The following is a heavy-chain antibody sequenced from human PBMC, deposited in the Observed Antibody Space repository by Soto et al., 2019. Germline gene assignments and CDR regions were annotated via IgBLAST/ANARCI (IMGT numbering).Heavy chain of an antibody. D-gene: IGHD2-21*01. J-gene: IGHJ6*02. V-gene: IGHV1-46*01. CDR1: GYTFTSYY. Sequence: GASVKVSCKASGYTFTSYYMHWVRQAPGQGLEWMGIINPSGGSTSYAQKFQGRVTMTRDTSTSTVYMELSSLRSEDTAVYYCARDRSGDGYNYYYYYGMDVWGQGTTVTVSS. CDR3: ARDRSGDGYNYYYYYGMDV. CDR2: INPSGGST.